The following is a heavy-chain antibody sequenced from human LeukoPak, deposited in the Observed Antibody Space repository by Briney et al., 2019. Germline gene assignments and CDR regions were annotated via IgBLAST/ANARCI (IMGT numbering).Heavy chain of an antibody. V-gene: IGHV3-9*01. CDR3: AKDLHYYGSGSDY. CDR1: GFTFDDYA. D-gene: IGHD3-10*01. J-gene: IGHJ4*02. Sequence: PGRSLRLSCAASGFTFDDYAMHWVRQAPGKGLEWVSGISWNSGSIGYADSVKGRFTISRDNAKNSLYLQMNSLRAEDTALYCCAKDLHYYGSGSDYWGQGTLVTVSS. CDR2: ISWNSGSI.